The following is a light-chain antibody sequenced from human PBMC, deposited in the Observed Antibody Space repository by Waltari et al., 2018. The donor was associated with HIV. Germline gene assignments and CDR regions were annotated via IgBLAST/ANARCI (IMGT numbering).Light chain of an antibody. Sequence: DVQMTQSPSVLSASVGARVTITCRASQGIDHYLNWDQQKAGKAPRLLIYVALTKQPGVHSRIHGVGLGTNCALTIDSLRPDDVATYFCQQTMSVPYTFGPGT. CDR3: QQTMSVPYT. V-gene: IGKV1-39*01. J-gene: IGKJ2*01. CDR2: VAL. CDR1: QGIDHY.